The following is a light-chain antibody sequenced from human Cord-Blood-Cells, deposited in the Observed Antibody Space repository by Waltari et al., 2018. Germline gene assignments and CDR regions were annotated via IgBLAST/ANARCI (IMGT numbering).Light chain of an antibody. CDR1: SSNIGAGYD. CDR3: QSYDSSLSERV. Sequence: QSVLTQPPSVSGAPGQRVTISCTGSSSNIGAGYDVHWYQQLPGTATKLLIYGNSNRPSGVPDRFSGSKSGTSASLAITGLQAEDEADYYCQSYDSSLSERVFGGGTKLTVL. J-gene: IGLJ3*02. V-gene: IGLV1-40*01. CDR2: GNS.